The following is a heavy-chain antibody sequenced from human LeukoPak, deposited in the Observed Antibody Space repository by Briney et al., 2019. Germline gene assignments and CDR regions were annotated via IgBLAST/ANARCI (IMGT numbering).Heavy chain of an antibody. V-gene: IGHV1-18*01. CDR2: ISAYNGNT. J-gene: IGHJ5*02. CDR1: GYTFTSYG. CDR3: ARGLYPEEGNWFDP. Sequence: ASVKVSCKASGYTFTSYGISWVRQAPGQGLEWMGWISAYNGNTNYAQKFQGRVTMTRNTSISTAYMELSSLRSEDTAVYYCARGLYPEEGNWFDPWGQGTLVTVSS. D-gene: IGHD1-14*01.